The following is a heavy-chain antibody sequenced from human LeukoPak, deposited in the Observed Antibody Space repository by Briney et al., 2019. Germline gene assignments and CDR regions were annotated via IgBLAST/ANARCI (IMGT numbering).Heavy chain of an antibody. Sequence: GGSLRLSCAASGFTFSSYSMNWVRQAPGKGLEWVSSISSSSSYIYYADSVKGRFTISRDNAKNSLYLQMNSLRAEDTAVYYCARTDRTNNGPREWGQGTLVTVSS. CDR1: GFTFSSYS. D-gene: IGHD1/OR15-1a*01. CDR2: ISSSSSYI. J-gene: IGHJ4*02. V-gene: IGHV3-21*04. CDR3: ARTDRTNNGPRE.